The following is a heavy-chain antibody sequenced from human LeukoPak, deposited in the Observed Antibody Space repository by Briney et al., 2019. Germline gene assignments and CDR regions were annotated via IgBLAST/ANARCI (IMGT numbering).Heavy chain of an antibody. D-gene: IGHD2-2*01. CDR1: GYTFTSYD. V-gene: IGHV1-8*01. Sequence: ASVKVSCKASGYTFTSYDINWVRQATGQGLEWMGWMNPNRGNTGYAQKFQGRVTMTRNTSISTAYMELSSLRSEDTAVYYCARGRYQLLLDYYYYYGMDVWGQGTTVTVSS. CDR2: MNPNRGNT. CDR3: ARGRYQLLLDYYYYYGMDV. J-gene: IGHJ6*02.